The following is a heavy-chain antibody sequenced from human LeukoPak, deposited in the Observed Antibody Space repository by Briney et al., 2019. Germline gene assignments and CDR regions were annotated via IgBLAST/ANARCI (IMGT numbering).Heavy chain of an antibody. Sequence: GGSLRLSCAASGFTFSDYSMNWVRQAPGKGLEWVSSISDNSNYIYYADSVKGRFTISRDDAKNSLYLQMNSLRAEDTAVYYCANHLACGSTSCPSFDYWGQGTLVTVSS. CDR1: GFTFSDYS. V-gene: IGHV3-21*01. D-gene: IGHD2-2*01. CDR2: ISDNSNYI. CDR3: ANHLACGSTSCPSFDY. J-gene: IGHJ4*02.